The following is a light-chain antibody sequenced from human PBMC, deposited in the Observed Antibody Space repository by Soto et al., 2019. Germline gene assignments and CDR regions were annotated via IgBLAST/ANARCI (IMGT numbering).Light chain of an antibody. V-gene: IGKV1-39*01. Sequence: DIQMTQSPSSLSASVGDRVTITCRASQSISSYLNWYQQKPGKAPKLLIYAASSLQSGVPSRFSGSGSGTDFTLTISRLQPEDFATYYCQQSYSTPRTFGQGTKREIK. CDR2: AAS. CDR1: QSISSY. CDR3: QQSYSTPRT. J-gene: IGKJ2*02.